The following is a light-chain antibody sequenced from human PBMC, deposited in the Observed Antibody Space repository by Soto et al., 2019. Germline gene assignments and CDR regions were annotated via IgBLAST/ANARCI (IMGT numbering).Light chain of an antibody. Sequence: QSALTQPASVSGSPGQSITISCTGTSSDVGGYNYVSWYQQHPGKAPKLIIYDVSNRPSGVSNRFSGSKSGNTASLTISGLQAEDEADYYCSSYTSSSTLDVVFGGGTNSPS. CDR3: SSYTSSSTLDVV. J-gene: IGLJ2*01. CDR1: SSDVGGYNY. CDR2: DVS. V-gene: IGLV2-14*01.